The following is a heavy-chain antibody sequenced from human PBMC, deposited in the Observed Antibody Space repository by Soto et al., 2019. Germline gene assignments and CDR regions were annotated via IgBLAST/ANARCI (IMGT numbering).Heavy chain of an antibody. D-gene: IGHD3-10*01. V-gene: IGHV4-39*01. CDR2: VYYTGNT. CDR3: ASESGSGGYPDWHFNL. J-gene: IGHJ2*01. CDR1: GGSISNGNYY. Sequence: QLQLQESGPGLVKPSETLSLTYTVSGGSISNGNYYWGWIRQPPGKGLEWIGSVYYTGNTHYSPSLTSRVTLSVDRSKNQFSLKLTSVTAADTAEYYCASESGSGGYPDWHFNLWGRGTLVTVSS.